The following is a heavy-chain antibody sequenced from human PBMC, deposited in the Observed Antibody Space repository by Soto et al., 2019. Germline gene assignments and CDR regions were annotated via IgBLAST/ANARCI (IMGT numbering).Heavy chain of an antibody. D-gene: IGHD3-10*01. V-gene: IGHV3-30*03. CDR3: ATSFGSGENWFGP. CDR2: ISYDGSNK. CDR1: GFTFSSYG. Sequence: QVQLVESGGGVVQPGRSLRLSCAASGFTFSSYGMHWVRQAPGKGLEWVAVISYDGSNKYYADSVKGRFTISRDNSKNTLYLQMNSLRAEDTAVYYCATSFGSGENWFGPWGQGTLVTVSS. J-gene: IGHJ5*02.